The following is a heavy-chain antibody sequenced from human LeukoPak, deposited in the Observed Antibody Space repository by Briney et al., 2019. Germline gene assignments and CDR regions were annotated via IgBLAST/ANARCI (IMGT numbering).Heavy chain of an antibody. V-gene: IGHV3-21*01. J-gene: IGHJ5*02. CDR1: GFTFSSYS. D-gene: IGHD2-2*01. Sequence: PGGSLRLSCAASGFTFSSYSMNWVRQAPGKGLEWVSSTSSSSSYIYYADSVKGRFTISRDNAKNSLYLQMNSLRAEDTAVYYCAKEWHCSSTSCPPDHWGQGTLVTVSS. CDR2: TSSSSSYI. CDR3: AKEWHCSSTSCPPDH.